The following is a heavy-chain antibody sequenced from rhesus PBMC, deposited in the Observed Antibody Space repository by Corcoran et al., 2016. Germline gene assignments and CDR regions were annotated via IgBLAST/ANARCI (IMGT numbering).Heavy chain of an antibody. J-gene: IGHJ4*01. CDR3: ERYNWGFDY. Sequence: QVQLVQSGTDVKEPGSSMKVSCKASGYTFIDDYIHWVRQAPGQGIEMKAEINPKTGVTKYAQRFQGRVTLTRYTSTSTAYMDLNSLKSDDTAVYYCERYNWGFDYWGQGVLVTVSS. CDR2: INPKTGVT. D-gene: IGHD1-26*01. V-gene: IGHV1-138*01. CDR1: GYTFIDDY.